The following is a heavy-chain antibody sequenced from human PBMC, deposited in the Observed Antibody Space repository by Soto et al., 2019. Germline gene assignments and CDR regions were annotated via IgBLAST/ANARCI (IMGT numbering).Heavy chain of an antibody. J-gene: IGHJ4*02. CDR2: ITDTGGDT. V-gene: IGHV3-23*01. Sequence: GGSLRLSCVASGITFGGRAMSWVRQAPGKGLEWGSTITDTGGDTKYADSVRGRFTISGDNSKNTLYLQMSRLRAEDSAVYYCPSRSKDSSPGSRIFDFWGRGTLVTVSS. CDR3: PSRSKDSSPGSRIFDF. D-gene: IGHD3-10*01. CDR1: GITFGGRA.